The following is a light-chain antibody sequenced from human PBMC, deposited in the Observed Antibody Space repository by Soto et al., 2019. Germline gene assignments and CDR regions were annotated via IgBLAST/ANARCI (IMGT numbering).Light chain of an antibody. Sequence: EIVLTQSPGTLSLSPGDRATLSCRASQSADSSYLAWYQQKSGQAPRLLIYGASRRATGIPDRFSGSGSGTDFTLTISRLEPEDFALYYCHQYGSSPSWTFGQGTKVDIK. CDR3: HQYGSSPSWT. CDR2: GAS. CDR1: QSADSSY. J-gene: IGKJ1*01. V-gene: IGKV3-20*01.